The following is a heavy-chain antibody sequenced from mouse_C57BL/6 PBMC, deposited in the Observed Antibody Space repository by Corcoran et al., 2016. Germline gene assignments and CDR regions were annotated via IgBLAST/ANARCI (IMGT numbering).Heavy chain of an antibody. Sequence: QVQLKQSGAELVRPGASVKLSCKASGYTFTDYYINWVKQRPGQGLEWIARIYPGSGNTYYNEKFKGKDTLTAEKSSSTAYMQLSSLTSEDSAAYCCASVGYYAGFAYWGQGTLVTVSA. V-gene: IGHV1-76*01. CDR3: ASVGYYAGFAY. D-gene: IGHD1-1*01. J-gene: IGHJ3*01. CDR1: GYTFTDYY. CDR2: IYPGSGNT.